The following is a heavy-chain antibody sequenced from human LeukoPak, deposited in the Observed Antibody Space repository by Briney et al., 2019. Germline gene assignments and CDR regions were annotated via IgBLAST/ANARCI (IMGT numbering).Heavy chain of an antibody. Sequence: ASVKVSCKASGYTFTGYYMHWVRQAPGQGLEWMGWINPNSGGTNYAQKFQGRVTMTRDTSISTAYMELSRLRSDDTAVYYCVQLGYCSGGSCYYFDYWGQGTLVTVSS. CDR2: INPNSGGT. CDR3: VQLGYCSGGSCYYFDY. CDR1: GYTFTGYY. D-gene: IGHD2-15*01. V-gene: IGHV1-2*02. J-gene: IGHJ4*02.